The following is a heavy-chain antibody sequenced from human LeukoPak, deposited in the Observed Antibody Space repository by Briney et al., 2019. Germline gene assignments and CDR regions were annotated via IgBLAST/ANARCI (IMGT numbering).Heavy chain of an antibody. CDR3: ARDELLGAYCGGDCYSDAFDI. V-gene: IGHV4-4*07. CDR1: GGSITGYY. J-gene: IGHJ3*02. CDR2: IYTSGST. D-gene: IGHD2-21*01. Sequence: SETLSLTCTVSGGSITGYYWSWIRQPAGKGLEWIGRIYTSGSTNYDPSLKSRVTMSVDTSKNQFSLKLSSVTAADTAVYYCARDELLGAYCGGDCYSDAFDIWGQGTMVTVSS.